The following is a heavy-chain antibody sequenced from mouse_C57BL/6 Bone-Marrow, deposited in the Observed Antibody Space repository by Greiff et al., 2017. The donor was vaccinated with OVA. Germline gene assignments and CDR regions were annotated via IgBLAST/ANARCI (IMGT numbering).Heavy chain of an antibody. D-gene: IGHD4-1*01. CDR1: GFTFSSYA. Sequence: EVHLVESGGGLVKPGGSMKLSCAASGFTFSSYAMSWVRQTPEKRLEWVATISDGGSYTYYPDNVKGRFTISRDNAKNNLYLQMSHLKSEDTAMYYCARGLGRGYYFDYWGQGTTLIVSS. CDR2: ISDGGSYT. V-gene: IGHV5-4*01. CDR3: ARGLGRGYYFDY. J-gene: IGHJ2*01.